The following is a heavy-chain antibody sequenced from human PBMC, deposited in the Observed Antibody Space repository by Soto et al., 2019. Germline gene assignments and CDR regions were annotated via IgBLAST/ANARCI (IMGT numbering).Heavy chain of an antibody. V-gene: IGHV4-34*01. J-gene: IGHJ4*02. D-gene: IGHD3-10*01. CDR1: GGSFSGYY. CDR3: ARAKRVNYYGSGSYRY. Sequence: QVQLQQWGAGLLKPSETLSLTCAVYGGSFSGYYWSWIRQPPGKGLEWIGEINHSGSTNYNPSLKSRVTMSVDTSKNQFSLKLSSVTAADTAVYYCARAKRVNYYGSGSYRYWGQGTLVTVSS. CDR2: INHSGST.